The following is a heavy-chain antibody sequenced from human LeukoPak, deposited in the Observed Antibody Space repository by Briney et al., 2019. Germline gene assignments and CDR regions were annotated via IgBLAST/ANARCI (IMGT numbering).Heavy chain of an antibody. D-gene: IGHD1-26*01. J-gene: IGHJ4*02. CDR2: ISAYNGNT. CDR1: GYTFTGYY. Sequence: ASVKVSCKASGYTFTGYYMHWVRQAPGQGLEWMGWISAYNGNTNYAQKLQGRVTMTTDTSTSTAYMELRSLRSDDTAVYYCARDEWELQGDCDYWGQGTLVTVSS. CDR3: ARDEWELQGDCDY. V-gene: IGHV1-18*04.